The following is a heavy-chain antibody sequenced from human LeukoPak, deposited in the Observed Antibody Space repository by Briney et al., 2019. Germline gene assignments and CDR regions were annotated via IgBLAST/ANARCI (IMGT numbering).Heavy chain of an antibody. CDR2: ISGSGGRT. CDR1: GFTFSSYA. CDR3: AKVAFWSAYSHYFDY. J-gene: IGHJ4*02. Sequence: PGGSLRLSCAASGFTFSSYAMSWVRQAPGKGLEWVSAISGSGGRTYYADSVKGRFTISRDNSKNTLYLQMNSLRAEDTAMYYCAKVAFWSAYSHYFDYWGQGTLVTVSS. D-gene: IGHD3-3*01. V-gene: IGHV3-23*01.